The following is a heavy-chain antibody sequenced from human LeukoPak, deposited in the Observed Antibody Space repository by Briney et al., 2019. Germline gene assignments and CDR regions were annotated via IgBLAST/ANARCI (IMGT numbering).Heavy chain of an antibody. CDR2: INTDGSST. CDR3: ARADYGDSYLMYYFDY. CDR1: GFTFSSYW. D-gene: IGHD4-17*01. Sequence: PGGSLRLSCAAYGFTFSSYWMDWVRQAPGQGLVWVSRINTDGSSTSYAGSVKGRFTISRDNAKNTLYLQMNTLRAEDTAVYYCARADYGDSYLMYYFDYWGQGTLVTVSS. V-gene: IGHV3-74*01. J-gene: IGHJ4*02.